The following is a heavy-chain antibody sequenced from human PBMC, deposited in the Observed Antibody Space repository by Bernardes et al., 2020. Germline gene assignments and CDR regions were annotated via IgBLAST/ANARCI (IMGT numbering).Heavy chain of an antibody. D-gene: IGHD2-21*02. CDR3: ARGATVTAEFDP. CDR2: IYYSGST. J-gene: IGHJ5*02. Sequence: SETLSLTCTVSGGSISSGGYYWSWIRQHPGKGLEWIGYIYYSGSTYYNPSLKSRVTISVDTSKNQFSLKLSSVTAADTAVYYCARGATVTAEFDPWGQGTLVTVSS. V-gene: IGHV4-31*03. CDR1: GGSISSGGYY.